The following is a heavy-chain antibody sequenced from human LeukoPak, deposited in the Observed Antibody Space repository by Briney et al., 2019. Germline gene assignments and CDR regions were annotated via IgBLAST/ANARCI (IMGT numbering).Heavy chain of an antibody. D-gene: IGHD5-18*01. J-gene: IGHJ4*02. V-gene: IGHV4-38-2*02. CDR1: GYSISSGYY. CDR2: IYHSGST. CDR3: ESKYVDTAMVTG. Sequence: SETLSLTCTVSGYSISSGYYWGWIRQPPGKGLEWIGSIYHSGSTYYNPSLKSRVTISVDTSKNQFSLKLSSVTAADTAVYYCESKYVDTAMVTGWGQGTLGTVSS.